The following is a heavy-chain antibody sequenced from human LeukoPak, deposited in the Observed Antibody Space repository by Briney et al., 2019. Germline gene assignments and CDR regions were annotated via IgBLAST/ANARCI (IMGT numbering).Heavy chain of an antibody. V-gene: IGHV4-39*07. CDR2: IYYSGST. Sequence: PSETLSLTCTVSGGSISSSSYYWGWIRQPPGKGLEWIGNIYYSGSTNYNPSLKSRLTISVDTTKNQFSLKLSSVTAADTAVYYCARDLSRGYSYGPFDYWGQGTLVTVSS. CDR1: GGSISSSSYY. D-gene: IGHD5-18*01. CDR3: ARDLSRGYSYGPFDY. J-gene: IGHJ4*02.